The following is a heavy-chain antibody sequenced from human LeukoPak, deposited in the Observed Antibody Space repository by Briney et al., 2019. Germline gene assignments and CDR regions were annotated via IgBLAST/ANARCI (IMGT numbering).Heavy chain of an antibody. V-gene: IGHV1-69*13. J-gene: IGHJ5*02. CDR3: ARVTGGRYCSNNSCYMGGWFDP. CDR2: IIPVFGTS. CDR1: GGTFSSYA. D-gene: IGHD2-2*02. Sequence: GASVKVSCKASGGTFSSYAISWVRQAPGQGLEWMGGIIPVFGTSNYAQKFQGRVTITADESTRTAYMELSSLRSEDTAVYYCARVTGGRYCSNNSCYMGGWFDPWGQGTLVTVSS.